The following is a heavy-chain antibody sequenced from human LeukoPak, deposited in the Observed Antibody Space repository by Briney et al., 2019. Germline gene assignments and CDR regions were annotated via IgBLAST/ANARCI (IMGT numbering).Heavy chain of an antibody. CDR2: ISWNSGSI. V-gene: IGHV3-9*01. Sequence: GGSLRLSCAASGFTFADYAMPWVWHTQGTALGWVSGISWNSGSIGYADSVKGRFTISRDNAKNSLYLQMNSLRAEDTALYYCAKEKGRGGFDYWGQGTLVTVSS. CDR1: GFTFADYA. J-gene: IGHJ4*02. D-gene: IGHD3-10*01. CDR3: AKEKGRGGFDY.